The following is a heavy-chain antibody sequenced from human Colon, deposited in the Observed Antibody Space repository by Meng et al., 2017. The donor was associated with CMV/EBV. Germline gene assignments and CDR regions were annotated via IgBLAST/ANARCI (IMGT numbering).Heavy chain of an antibody. D-gene: IGHD3-10*01. J-gene: IGHJ6*02. V-gene: IGHV3-9*01. Sequence: SLKISCAGSGFTFDDYAIHWVRQVPGKGLEWVSGISWNSGNIDYADSVKGRFTISRDNAKNSLYLQMNSLRAEDTALYYCAREMYSSGSGNYAAFYYGMDVWGQGTTVTVSS. CDR3: AREMYSSGSGNYAAFYYGMDV. CDR1: GFTFDDYA. CDR2: ISWNSGNI.